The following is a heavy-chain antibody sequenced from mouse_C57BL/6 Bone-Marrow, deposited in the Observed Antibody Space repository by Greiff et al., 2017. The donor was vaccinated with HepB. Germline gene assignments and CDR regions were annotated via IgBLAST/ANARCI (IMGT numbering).Heavy chain of an antibody. Sequence: VQLQQSGAELVRPGASVKLSCTASGFNIKDDYMHWVKQRPEQGLEWIGWIDPENGDTEYASKFQGKATITADTSSNTAYLQLSSLTSENTAVYYCTTFDDDRAWFAYWGQGTLVTVSA. V-gene: IGHV14-4*01. J-gene: IGHJ3*01. CDR3: TTFDDDRAWFAY. CDR2: IDPENGDT. D-gene: IGHD2-14*01. CDR1: GFNIKDDY.